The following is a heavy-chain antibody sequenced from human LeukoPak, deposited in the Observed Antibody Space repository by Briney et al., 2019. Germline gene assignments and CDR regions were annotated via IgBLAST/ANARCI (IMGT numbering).Heavy chain of an antibody. V-gene: IGHV3-23*01. CDR3: AKVRRYCSSTSCYTGWFDP. J-gene: IGHJ5*02. D-gene: IGHD2-2*02. CDR1: GFTFSSYA. Sequence: GGSLRLSCAASGFTFSSYAMSWVRQAPGKGLGWVSAISGSGGSTYYADSVKGRFTISRDNSKNTLYLQMNSLRAEDTAVYYCAKVRRYCSSTSCYTGWFDPWGQGTLVTVSS. CDR2: ISGSGGST.